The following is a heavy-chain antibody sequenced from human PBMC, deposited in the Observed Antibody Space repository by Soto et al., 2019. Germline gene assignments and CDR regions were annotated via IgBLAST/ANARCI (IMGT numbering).Heavy chain of an antibody. CDR1: GAPISSSSYY. J-gene: IGHJ6*03. CDR2: TYYRGST. CDR3: FGGRSWYAYCYYNMDG. Sequence: QLQLQESGPDLVKPSETLSLTCTVSGAPISSSSYYWGWISQPPGQGLEWIGSTYYRGSTHYNPSLRSRVTISVSTAEHHFSPKLGSVTARDTALYYCFGGRSWYAYCYYNMDGWGKGNKGTVSS. V-gene: IGHV4-39*02. D-gene: IGHD2-2*01.